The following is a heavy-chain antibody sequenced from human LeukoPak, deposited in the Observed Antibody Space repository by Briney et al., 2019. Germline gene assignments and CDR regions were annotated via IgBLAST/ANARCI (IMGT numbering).Heavy chain of an antibody. CDR1: GFTFSSYA. D-gene: IGHD1-26*01. CDR2: ISGSGGST. Sequence: GGSLRLSCAASGFTFSSYAMSWVRQAPGKGLEWVSAISGSGGSTYYADSVKGRFTISRDNSKNTLYLQMNSLRAEDTAVYYCAKERSLGGWDLLPFFDYWGQGTLVTVSS. CDR3: AKERSLGGWDLLPFFDY. V-gene: IGHV3-23*01. J-gene: IGHJ4*02.